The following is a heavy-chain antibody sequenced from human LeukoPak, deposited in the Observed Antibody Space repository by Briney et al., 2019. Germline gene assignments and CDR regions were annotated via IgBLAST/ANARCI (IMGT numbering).Heavy chain of an antibody. J-gene: IGHJ4*02. D-gene: IGHD2-21*02. V-gene: IGHV1-46*01. CDR1: GYTFTSNY. CDR3: ARSRLLLDY. CDR2: ISPSGGST. Sequence: ASVKVSCKASGYTFTSNYIHWVRQAPGQGLEWMGIISPSGGSTTYAQKFQGRVTMTGDTSTSTVYMGLSSLRSEDTAVYYCARSRLLLDYWGQGTLVTVSS.